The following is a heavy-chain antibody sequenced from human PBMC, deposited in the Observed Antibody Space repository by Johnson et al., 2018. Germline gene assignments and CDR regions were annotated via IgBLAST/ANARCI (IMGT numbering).Heavy chain of an antibody. J-gene: IGHJ6*03. CDR1: GGTFSNYT. CDR2: IIPILGIT. Sequence: QVQLVESGAEVKKPGSSVKVSCKASGGTFSNYTISWVRQAPGQGLEWMGRIIPILGITNYAQKFQDRVTITADKSTSTAYMALSRLRSEDTAVYYCARGGSNGFVDYYYYMDVWGKGTTVTVSS. V-gene: IGHV1-69*09. D-gene: IGHD3-16*01. CDR3: ARGGSNGFVDYYYYMDV.